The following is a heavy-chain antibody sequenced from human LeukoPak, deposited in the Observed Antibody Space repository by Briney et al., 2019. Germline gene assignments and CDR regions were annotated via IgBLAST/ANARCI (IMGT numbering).Heavy chain of an antibody. CDR1: GGTFSSYA. CDR3: ARSMVRGVILFSWFDP. CDR2: IIPIFGTA. D-gene: IGHD3-10*01. J-gene: IGHJ5*02. V-gene: IGHV1-69*13. Sequence: ASVKVSCKASGGTFSSYAISWVRQAPGQGLEWMGGIIPIFGTANYAQKFQGRVTITADESTSTAYMELSSLRSEDTAVYYCARSMVRGVILFSWFDPWGQGTLVTVSS.